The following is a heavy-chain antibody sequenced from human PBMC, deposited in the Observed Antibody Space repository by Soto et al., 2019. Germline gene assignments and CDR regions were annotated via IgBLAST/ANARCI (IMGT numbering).Heavy chain of an antibody. D-gene: IGHD7-27*01. V-gene: IGHV1-3*01. CDR1: GYTFTSYA. CDR3: ARGLPGDYDFDY. CDR2: INAGNGNT. Sequence: GASVKVSCKASGYTFTSYAMHWVRQAPGQRLEWMGWINAGNGNTKYSQKFQGRVTITRDTSASTAYMELSSLRSEDTAVYYCARGLPGDYDFDYWVQGTLVTVSS. J-gene: IGHJ4*02.